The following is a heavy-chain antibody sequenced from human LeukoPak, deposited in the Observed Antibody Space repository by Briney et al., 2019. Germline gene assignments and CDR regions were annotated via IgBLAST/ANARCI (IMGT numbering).Heavy chain of an antibody. V-gene: IGHV3-23*01. D-gene: IGHD6-13*01. CDR2: ISGGGGNT. CDR1: RFTFNSYA. Sequence: GGSVTLSCAASRFTFNSYAMSWLRQAPGKGLEWVSAISGGGGNTYYADSGKGRFTISRDSSKNTLYLHRNSLSAEARALYSCAKVGGAGTWYGNTWTFDYWGQGTLVTVSS. CDR3: AKVGGAGTWYGNTWTFDY. J-gene: IGHJ4*02.